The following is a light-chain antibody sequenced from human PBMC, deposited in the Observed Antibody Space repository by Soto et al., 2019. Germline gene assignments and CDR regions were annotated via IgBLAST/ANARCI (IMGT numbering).Light chain of an antibody. CDR2: WAS. CDR1: QNILYKSKNKNY. J-gene: IGKJ1*01. V-gene: IGKV4-1*01. CDR3: QQYQNLWT. Sequence: DIVMTQSPDSLGMSLGERATINCKSSQNILYKSKNKNYLAWYQQKPGQPPKLLIYWASTRESGVPDRFSGSGSGTDFTLTISSLQAEDVAVYYCQQYQNLWTFGQGTKVDNK.